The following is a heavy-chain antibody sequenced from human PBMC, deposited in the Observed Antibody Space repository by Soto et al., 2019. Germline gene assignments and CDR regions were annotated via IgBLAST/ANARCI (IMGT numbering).Heavy chain of an antibody. D-gene: IGHD3-3*01. J-gene: IGHJ6*02. CDR3: ARDGYYDFWSGYSRLYYYYYGMDV. V-gene: IGHV3-30-3*01. Sequence: GGSLRLSCAASGFTFSSYAMHWVRQAPGKGLEWVAVISYDGSNKYYADSVKGRFTISRDNSKNTLYLQMNSLRAEDTAVYYCARDGYYDFWSGYSRLYYYYYGMDVWGQGTTVTVS. CDR2: ISYDGSNK. CDR1: GFTFSSYA.